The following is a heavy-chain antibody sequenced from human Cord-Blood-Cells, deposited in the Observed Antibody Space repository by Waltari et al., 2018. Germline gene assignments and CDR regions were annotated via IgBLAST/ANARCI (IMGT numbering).Heavy chain of an antibody. D-gene: IGHD6-6*01. V-gene: IGHV3-23*04. Sequence: EVQLVESGGGLVQPGGSLRLSCAASGFTFSCYAMSWVRQAPGKGLEWFSAISSSGGSTYYADSVNGLFTISRDNSKNTLYLQMISLRAEDTAVYYCARREYSSSYFDYWGQGTLVTVSS. J-gene: IGHJ4*02. CDR2: ISSSGGST. CDR3: ARREYSSSYFDY. CDR1: GFTFSCYA.